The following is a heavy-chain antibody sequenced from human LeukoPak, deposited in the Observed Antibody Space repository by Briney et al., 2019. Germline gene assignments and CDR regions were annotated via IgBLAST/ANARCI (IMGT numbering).Heavy chain of an antibody. CDR1: GGSISSSSYY. Sequence: SETLSLTCTVSGGSISSSSYYWGWIRQPPGKGLEWIGSIYYSGSTYYNPSLKSRVTISVDTSKNQFSLKLSSVTAADTAVYYCARAGYCSSTSCYNLMYNWFDPWGQGTLVTVSS. CDR3: ARAGYCSSTSCYNLMYNWFDP. J-gene: IGHJ5*02. V-gene: IGHV4-39*01. D-gene: IGHD2-2*02. CDR2: IYYSGST.